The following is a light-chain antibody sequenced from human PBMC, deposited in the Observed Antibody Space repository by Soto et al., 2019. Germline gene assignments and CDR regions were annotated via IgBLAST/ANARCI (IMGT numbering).Light chain of an antibody. CDR1: GSDVGFSKF. CDR2: EVS. CDR3: SSYTSSTTWV. Sequence: QSALTQPASVSGSPGQSITISCTGTGSDVGFSKFVSWHQQHPGKAPKLFIYEVSDRPSGVSNRFSGSKSGNTASLTISGLQAEDEADYYCSSYTSSTTWVFGGGTKVTVL. V-gene: IGLV2-14*01. J-gene: IGLJ3*02.